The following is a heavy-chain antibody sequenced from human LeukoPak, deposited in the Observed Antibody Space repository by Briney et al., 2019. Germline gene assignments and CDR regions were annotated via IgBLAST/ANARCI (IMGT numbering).Heavy chain of an antibody. Sequence: GGSLRLSCAASGFSFSDHYMHWVRQVPGKGLVWVSRINSDGSTTSYADSVKGRFTISRDNAKNTLYLQMNSLRAEDTAVYYCARDNYDSSGYYFSLDYWGQGTLVTVSS. CDR3: ARDNYDSSGYYFSLDY. CDR1: GFSFSDHY. CDR2: INSDGSTT. V-gene: IGHV3-74*01. D-gene: IGHD3-22*01. J-gene: IGHJ4*02.